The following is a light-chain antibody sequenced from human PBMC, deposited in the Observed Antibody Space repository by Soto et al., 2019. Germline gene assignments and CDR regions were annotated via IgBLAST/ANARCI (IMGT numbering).Light chain of an antibody. CDR1: QAINSW. J-gene: IGKJ2*01. V-gene: IGKV1D-12*01. CDR2: GAS. Sequence: DIQRTQSPSSVSASVGDRVTITCRASQAINSWLAWYQQKPGKAPKLLIYGASSLQSGVPSRFSGSESGTDFTLAISSLQPEDFATYYCQQANSFPYTFGQGTKLEIK. CDR3: QQANSFPYT.